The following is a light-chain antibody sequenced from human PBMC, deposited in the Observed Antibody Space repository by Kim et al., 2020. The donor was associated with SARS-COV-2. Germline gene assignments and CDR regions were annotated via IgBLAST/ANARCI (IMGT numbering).Light chain of an antibody. J-gene: IGLJ3*02. CDR3: QSYDSSLRGSV. CDR2: GNS. Sequence: QSVLTHPPSVSGAPGQRVTIACTGSSSNIGAGYDVHWYQQLPGTAPKLLIYGNSNRPSGVPDRFSGSKSGTSASLAITGLQAEDEADYYCQSYDSSLRGSVFGGGTKRTVL. V-gene: IGLV1-40*01. CDR1: SSNIGAGYD.